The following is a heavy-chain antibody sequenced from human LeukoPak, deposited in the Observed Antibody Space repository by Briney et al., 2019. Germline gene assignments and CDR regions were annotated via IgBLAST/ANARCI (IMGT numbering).Heavy chain of an antibody. Sequence: GGSLRLSCAASGFSFKNVWMSWVRQAPGKGLEWVGRIKSKTHGGTTDYAAAVKGRFTISRDDSKSTLYLQMNSLKTEDTALYYCTTWNYDILTGYSIWGQGTLVTVSS. V-gene: IGHV3-15*01. CDR2: IKSKTHGGTT. D-gene: IGHD3-9*01. J-gene: IGHJ4*02. CDR1: GFSFKNVW. CDR3: TTWNYDILTGYSI.